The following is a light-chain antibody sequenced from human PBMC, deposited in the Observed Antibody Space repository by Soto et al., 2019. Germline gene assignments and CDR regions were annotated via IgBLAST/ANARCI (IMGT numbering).Light chain of an antibody. Sequence: EIVLTQSPGTLSLSPGERATLSCRASQSVSSSYLAWYQQKPGQAPRLLIYGASSRATGIPDRFSGSGSGTDVTLTISRLEPEDFAVYYCHQYGSSPRTFGQGTKVEIE. J-gene: IGKJ1*01. V-gene: IGKV3-20*01. CDR3: HQYGSSPRT. CDR2: GAS. CDR1: QSVSSSY.